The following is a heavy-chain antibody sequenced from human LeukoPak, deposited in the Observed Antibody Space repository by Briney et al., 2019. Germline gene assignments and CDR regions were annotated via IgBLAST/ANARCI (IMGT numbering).Heavy chain of an antibody. CDR1: GFTFNTYW. CDR3: ARDLDWILFDY. Sequence: GGSLRLSCAASGFTFNTYWMHWVRQAPGKGLVWVARVNREGTTTTYADSVKGRFTISRDNAKDTLYLQMNNLRAEDTAVYYCARDLDWILFDYWGQGTLVTVSS. V-gene: IGHV3-74*03. D-gene: IGHD3-9*01. J-gene: IGHJ4*02. CDR2: VNREGTTT.